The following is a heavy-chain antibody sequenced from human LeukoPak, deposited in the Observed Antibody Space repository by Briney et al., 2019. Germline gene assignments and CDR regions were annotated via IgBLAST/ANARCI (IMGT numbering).Heavy chain of an antibody. V-gene: IGHV3-23*01. D-gene: IGHD3-9*01. CDR2: ISGSGGST. CDR3: AKDSSILTGYYADY. Sequence: GGSLRLSCAASGFTFSSYAMSLVRQAPGKGLEWVSAISGSGGSTYYADSVKGRFTISRDNSKNTLYLQMNSLRAEDTAVYYCAKDSSILTGYYADYWGQGTLVTVSS. CDR1: GFTFSSYA. J-gene: IGHJ4*02.